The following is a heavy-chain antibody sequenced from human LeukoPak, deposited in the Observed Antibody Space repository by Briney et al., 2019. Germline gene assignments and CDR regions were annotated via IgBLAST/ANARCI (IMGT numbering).Heavy chain of an antibody. CDR1: GFAFSSYE. CDR2: IRSSGSTI. J-gene: IGHJ6*04. V-gene: IGHV3-48*03. CDR3: AELGITMIGGV. D-gene: IGHD3-10*02. Sequence: PGGSLRLSCAASGFAFSSYEMIWVRQAPGKGLEWVSYIRSSGSTIYYADSVKGRFTISRDNAKNSLYLQMNSLRAEDTAVYYCAELGITMIGGVWGKGATVTISS.